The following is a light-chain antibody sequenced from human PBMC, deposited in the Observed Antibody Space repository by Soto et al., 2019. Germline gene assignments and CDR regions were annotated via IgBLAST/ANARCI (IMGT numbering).Light chain of an antibody. CDR3: QTWGTGLWV. CDR1: SGYSSNA. V-gene: IGLV4-69*01. J-gene: IGLJ3*02. Sequence: QSVLTQSPSASASLGASVKLTCTLSSGYSSNAITWHQQQPEKGPRYLMKLNSDGSHSKGDGIPDRFSGSSSGAERYLTISSLQSEDEADYYCQTWGTGLWVFGGGTQLTVL. CDR2: LNSDGSH.